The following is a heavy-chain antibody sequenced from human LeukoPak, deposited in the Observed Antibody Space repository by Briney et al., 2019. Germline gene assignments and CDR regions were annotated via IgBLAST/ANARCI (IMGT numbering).Heavy chain of an antibody. Sequence: SETLSLTCTVSGGSISSYYWSWIRQPPGKGLEWIGYIYYSGSTNYNPSLKSRVTISVDTSKNQFSPKLSSVTAADTAVYYCARRLWFGEFDYWGQGTLVTVSP. CDR1: GGSISSYY. D-gene: IGHD3-10*01. J-gene: IGHJ4*02. CDR2: IYYSGST. CDR3: ARRLWFGEFDY. V-gene: IGHV4-59*08.